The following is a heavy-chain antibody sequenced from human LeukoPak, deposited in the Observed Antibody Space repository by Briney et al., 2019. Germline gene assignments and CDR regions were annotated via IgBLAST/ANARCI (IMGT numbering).Heavy chain of an antibody. CDR3: ARDTETQYYYDSSGYPPRGDAFDI. Sequence: SETLSLTCTVSGGSISSYYWSWIRQPAGKGLEWIGRIYTSGSTSYNPSLKSRVTMSVDTPKNQFSLKLSSVTAADTAVYYCARDTETQYYYDSSGYPPRGDAFDIWGQGTMVTVSS. D-gene: IGHD3-22*01. CDR1: GGSISSYY. CDR2: IYTSGST. V-gene: IGHV4-4*07. J-gene: IGHJ3*02.